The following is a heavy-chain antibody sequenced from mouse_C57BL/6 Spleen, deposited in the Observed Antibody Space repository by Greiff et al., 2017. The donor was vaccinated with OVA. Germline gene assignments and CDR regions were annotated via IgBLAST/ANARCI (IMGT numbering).Heavy chain of an antibody. CDR3: TRDYDYVY. D-gene: IGHD2-4*01. V-gene: IGHV1-15*01. CDR2: IDPETGGT. CDR1: GYTFTDYE. Sequence: LVESGAELVRPGASVTLSCKASGYTFTDYEMHWVKQTPVHGLEWIGAIDPETGGTAYNQKFKGKAILTADKSSSTAYMELRSLTSEDSAVYYCTRDYDYVYWGQGTTLTVSS. J-gene: IGHJ2*01.